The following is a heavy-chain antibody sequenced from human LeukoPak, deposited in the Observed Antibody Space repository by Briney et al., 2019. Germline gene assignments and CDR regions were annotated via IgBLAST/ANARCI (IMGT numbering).Heavy chain of an antibody. Sequence: GGSLRLSRAASGFTVSSNYMTWVRQAPGKGLEWVSVIYKNAITYYADTVKGQFTISRDNSKNTLYLQMNSLRADDTAVYYCARSLRVRGVPDYMDVWGKGTTVTISS. J-gene: IGHJ6*03. CDR2: IYKNAIT. CDR1: GFTVSSNY. CDR3: ARSLRVRGVPDYMDV. D-gene: IGHD3-10*01. V-gene: IGHV3-53*01.